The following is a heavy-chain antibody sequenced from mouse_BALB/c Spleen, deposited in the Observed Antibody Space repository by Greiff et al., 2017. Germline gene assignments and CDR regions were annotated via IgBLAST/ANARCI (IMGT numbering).Heavy chain of an antibody. CDR2: IYYSGTI. CDR1: GISITTGNYR. Sequence: VQLKESGPGLVKPSQTVSLTCTVTGISITTGNYRWSWIRQFPGNKLEWIGYIYYSGTITYNPSLTSRTTITRDTSKNQFFLEMNSLTAEDTATYYCARDHGYYYYYAMDYWGQGTSVTVSS. CDR3: ARDHGYYYYYAMDY. D-gene: IGHD2-3*01. V-gene: IGHV3-5*02. J-gene: IGHJ4*01.